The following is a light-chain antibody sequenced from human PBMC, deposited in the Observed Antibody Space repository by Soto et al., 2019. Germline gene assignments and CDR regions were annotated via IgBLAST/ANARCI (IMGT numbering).Light chain of an antibody. J-gene: IGKJ1*01. Sequence: DIQMTQSPSSLSASVGDRVTITCRASQRISSYLAWYQQKPGKAPKLLIYAASSLQSGVPSRFSGSGSGTDFTLTISSLQPEDFATYFCQQSYSTPPWTFGQGTKVDIK. CDR2: AAS. CDR1: QRISSY. CDR3: QQSYSTPPWT. V-gene: IGKV1-39*01.